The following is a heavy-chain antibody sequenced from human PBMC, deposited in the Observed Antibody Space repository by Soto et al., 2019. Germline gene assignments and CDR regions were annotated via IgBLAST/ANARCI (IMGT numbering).Heavy chain of an antibody. CDR2: ISAHNGDT. CDR1: GYTFTSYG. J-gene: IGHJ4*02. CDR3: ARDWSRYYDSSGLMWFY. Sequence: QIQLAQSGAEMKKTGASVKVSCKTSGYTFTSYGISWVRQAPGQGLEWVGWISAHNGDTKYAQNLQGRVTMTTDTSTSTAYMELRSLTSDDTAVYYCARDWSRYYDSSGLMWFYCGQGTLVTVSS. V-gene: IGHV1-18*01. D-gene: IGHD3-22*01.